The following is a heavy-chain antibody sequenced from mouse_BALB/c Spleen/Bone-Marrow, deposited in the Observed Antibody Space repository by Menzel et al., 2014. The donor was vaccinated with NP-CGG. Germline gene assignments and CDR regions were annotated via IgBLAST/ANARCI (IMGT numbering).Heavy chain of an antibody. CDR2: ILPGSGRA. CDR3: ARGLYGNYGE. J-gene: IGHJ4*01. Sequence: QVQLKQSGAELMKPGASGKISCKATGYIFSSYWIEWIKQRPGRGLEWIGEILPGSGRANYNENFKGKATFTADTSSNTAYMQLSSLTSEDSAVYYCARGLYGNYGEWGQGASVTVSS. V-gene: IGHV1-9*01. D-gene: IGHD2-1*01. CDR1: GYIFSSYW.